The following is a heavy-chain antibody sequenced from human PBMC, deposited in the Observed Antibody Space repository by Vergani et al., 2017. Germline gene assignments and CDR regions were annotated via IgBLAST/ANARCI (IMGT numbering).Heavy chain of an antibody. J-gene: IGHJ3*02. Sequence: EAQLVQSGAEVKKPGESLKISCKGSGYSFTSYWIGWVRQMPGKGLEWMGIIYPGDSDTRYSPSFQGQVTISADKSISTAYLQWSSLKASDTAMYYCARIVVVVAEEIDAFDIWGQGTMVTVSS. CDR3: ARIVVVVAEEIDAFDI. CDR1: GYSFTSYW. V-gene: IGHV5-51*03. D-gene: IGHD2-15*01. CDR2: IYPGDSDT.